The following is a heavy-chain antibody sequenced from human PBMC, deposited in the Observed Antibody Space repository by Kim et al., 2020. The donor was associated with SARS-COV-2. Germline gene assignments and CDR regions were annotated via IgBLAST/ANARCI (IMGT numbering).Heavy chain of an antibody. CDR3: ARGAYGDVSFDY. V-gene: IGHV1-18*04. Sequence: ASVKVSCKASGYIFCTYGFSWVRQAPGQGLEWLGWISARDGNTKYAQKVQGRVTMTTDTSTNTAYMELWSLRSDDTAMYYCARGAYGDVSFDYWGQGTLVTVSS. J-gene: IGHJ4*02. CDR2: ISARDGNT. D-gene: IGHD4-17*01. CDR1: GYIFCTYG.